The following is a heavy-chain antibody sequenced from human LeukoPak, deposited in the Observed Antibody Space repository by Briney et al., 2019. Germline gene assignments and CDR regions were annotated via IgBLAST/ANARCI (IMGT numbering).Heavy chain of an antibody. CDR1: GYTFTSYG. V-gene: IGHV1-18*01. Sequence: ASVKVSCKASGYTFTSYGISWVRQAPGQGLEWMGWISAYNGNTNYAQKLQGRVTMTTDTSTSTAYMGLSSLRSEDTAVYYCARGPPNWGFDYWGQGTLVTVSS. CDR2: ISAYNGNT. J-gene: IGHJ4*02. CDR3: ARGPPNWGFDY. D-gene: IGHD7-27*01.